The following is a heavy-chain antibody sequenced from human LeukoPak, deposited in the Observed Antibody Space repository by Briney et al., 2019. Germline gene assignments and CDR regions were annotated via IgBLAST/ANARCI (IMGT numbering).Heavy chain of an antibody. CDR2: IKSEIDGGTT. Sequence: GGSLRLSCAASGFTFNNAWMSWVRQAPGKGLEWVGRIKSEIDGGTTDYAAPVKGRFTISRDDSKNTLYLQMNSPKTEDTAVYYCTTDSWNPFDYWGQGTLVTVSS. CDR3: TTDSWNPFDY. J-gene: IGHJ4*02. D-gene: IGHD1-1*01. CDR1: GFTFNNAW. V-gene: IGHV3-15*01.